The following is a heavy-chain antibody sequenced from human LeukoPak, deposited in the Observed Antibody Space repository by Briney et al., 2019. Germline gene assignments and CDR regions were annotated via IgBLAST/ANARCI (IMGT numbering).Heavy chain of an antibody. V-gene: IGHV3-66*01. CDR2: MYTHGDS. J-gene: IGHJ5*02. CDR3: ARISTLTPGRYGWFDT. D-gene: IGHD4-17*01. CDR1: GFIISTKY. Sequence: GGSLRLSCAASGFIISTKYMNWVRQAPGKGLEWVSIMYTHGDSYYANSVKGRFTRSRDDSKNTLYLQMNSLRADDTAVYYCARISTLTPGRYGWFDTWGQGTLVTVSS.